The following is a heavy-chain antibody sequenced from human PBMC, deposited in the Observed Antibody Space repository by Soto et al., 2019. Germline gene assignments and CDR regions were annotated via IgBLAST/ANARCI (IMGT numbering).Heavy chain of an antibody. CDR3: ARDETPGSSGKDY. CDR2: ISTNGGST. D-gene: IGHD3-10*01. V-gene: IGHV3-64*04. Sequence: PGGSLRLSCSASGFTFSSYAMHWVRQAPGKGLEYVSSISTNGGSTHYADSVKGRFTISRDNSKNTLYLQMNSLRAEDTAVYYCARDETPGSSGKDYWGQGTLVTVSS. J-gene: IGHJ4*02. CDR1: GFTFSSYA.